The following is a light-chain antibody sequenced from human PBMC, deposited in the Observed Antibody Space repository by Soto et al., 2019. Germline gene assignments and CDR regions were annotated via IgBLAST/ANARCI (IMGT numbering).Light chain of an antibody. V-gene: IGLV2-14*01. Sequence: QSALTQPASVSGSPGKSITISCTGTSSDVGSYNYVSWYQQHPGKAPKLMIYEVSDRPSGISSRFSGSKSGNTASLTISGLQTEEEADYYCSSYTSSSTLFGTGTKVTVL. CDR1: SSDVGSYNY. J-gene: IGLJ1*01. CDR3: SSYTSSSTL. CDR2: EVS.